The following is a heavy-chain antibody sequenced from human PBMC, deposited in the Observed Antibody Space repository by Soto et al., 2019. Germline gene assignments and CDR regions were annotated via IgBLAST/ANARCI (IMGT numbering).Heavy chain of an antibody. V-gene: IGHV4-34*01. Sequence: SETLSLTCAVYGGSFSGYYWSWIRQPPGKGLEWIGEINHSGSTNYNPSHKSRVTISVDTSKNQFSLKLSSETAADSAVYYCARGGPRINMVRGVIVKRDDYLGYGSPVIVTS. CDR1: GGSFSGYY. CDR2: INHSGST. D-gene: IGHD3-10*01. J-gene: IGHJ4*01. CDR3: ARGGPRINMVRGVIVKRDDY.